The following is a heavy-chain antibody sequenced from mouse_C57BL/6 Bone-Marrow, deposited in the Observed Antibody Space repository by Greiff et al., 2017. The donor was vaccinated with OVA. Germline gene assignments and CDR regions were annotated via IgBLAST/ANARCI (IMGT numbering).Heavy chain of an antibody. CDR1: GYTFTDYY. V-gene: IGHV1-26*01. CDR2: INPNNGGT. CDR3: ARRSTTVVATDYYAMDD. D-gene: IGHD1-1*01. J-gene: IGHJ4*01. Sequence: EVQLQQSGPELVKPGASVKISCKASGYTFTDYYMNWVKQSHGKSLEWIGDINPNNGGTSYNQKFKGKATLTVDKSSSTAYMELRSLTSEESAVYYCARRSTTVVATDYYAMDDWGQGTSVTVSS.